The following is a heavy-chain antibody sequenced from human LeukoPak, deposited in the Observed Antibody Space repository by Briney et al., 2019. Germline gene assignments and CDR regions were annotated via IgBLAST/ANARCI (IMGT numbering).Heavy chain of an antibody. V-gene: IGHV3-48*01. CDR3: PRATGGGELMSYYYYYMDV. D-gene: IGHD1-26*01. CDR1: GFTFSSYS. Sequence: PGGSLRLSCAASGFTFSSYSMNWVRQAPGKGVEWVSYISSSSSTIYYADSVKGRFTISRDNAKNSLYLQINSLRAEDTAVYYCPRATGGGELMSYYYYYMDVWGKGTTVTVSS. J-gene: IGHJ6*03. CDR2: ISSSSSTI.